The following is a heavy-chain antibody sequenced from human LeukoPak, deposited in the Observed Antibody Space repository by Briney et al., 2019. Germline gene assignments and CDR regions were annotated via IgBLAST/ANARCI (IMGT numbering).Heavy chain of an antibody. CDR1: GGSLSSSSYY. Sequence: SETLSLTCTVSGGSLSSSSYYWGWIRQPPGKGLEWIGSIYYSGSTYYNPSLKSRVTISVDTSKNQFSLKLSSVTAADTAVYYCASQYSGYDLRGFDYWGQGTLVTVSS. CDR3: ASQYSGYDLRGFDY. CDR2: IYYSGST. J-gene: IGHJ4*02. D-gene: IGHD5-12*01. V-gene: IGHV4-39*07.